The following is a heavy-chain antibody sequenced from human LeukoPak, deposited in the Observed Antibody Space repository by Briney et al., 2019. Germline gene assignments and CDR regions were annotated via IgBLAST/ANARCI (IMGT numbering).Heavy chain of an antibody. D-gene: IGHD3-22*01. CDR2: ISSSGSYI. V-gene: IGHV3-21*01. J-gene: IGHJ4*02. CDR3: ARDLYTRYYYDSSGPKGPFDF. Sequence: GGSLRLSCAASGFTFSSYSMNWVRQAPGKGLEWVSYISSSGSYIYYGDSVKGRFTISRDNSKNTLYLQMNSLRAEDTAVSYCARDLYTRYYYDSSGPKGPFDFWGQGILVTVSS. CDR1: GFTFSSYS.